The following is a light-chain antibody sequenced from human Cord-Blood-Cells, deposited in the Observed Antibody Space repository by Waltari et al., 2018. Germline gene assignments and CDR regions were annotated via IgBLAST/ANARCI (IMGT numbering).Light chain of an antibody. J-gene: IGKJ2*03. Sequence: DMQMTQSPSSLSASVGDRVTITCRASQSISSYLNWYQQKPGKAPKLLIYAASSVQSGVPSRFSGSGSGTDFTLTISSLQPEDFATYYCQQSYSTPQSFGQGTKLEIK. V-gene: IGKV1-39*01. CDR1: QSISSY. CDR2: AAS. CDR3: QQSYSTPQS.